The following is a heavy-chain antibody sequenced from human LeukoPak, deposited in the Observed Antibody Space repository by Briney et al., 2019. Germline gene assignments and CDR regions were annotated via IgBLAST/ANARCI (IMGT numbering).Heavy chain of an antibody. V-gene: IGHV3-30*18. CDR1: GFTFSSYG. CDR2: ISYDGSNK. D-gene: IGHD1-26*01. Sequence: GGSLRLSCAASGFTFSSYGMHWVRQAPGKGLEWVAVISYDGSNKYYADSVKGRFTISRDNSKNTLYLQMNSLRAEDTAVYYCAKGDSGSYSYYYGMDVWGQGTTVTVSS. J-gene: IGHJ6*02. CDR3: AKGDSGSYSYYYGMDV.